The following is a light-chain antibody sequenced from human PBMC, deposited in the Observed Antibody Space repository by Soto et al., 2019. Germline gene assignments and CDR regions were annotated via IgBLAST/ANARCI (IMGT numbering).Light chain of an antibody. V-gene: IGKV3-15*01. Sequence: EIVMTQSPVTLSVSPGERATLSCRVSQSLSSNLAWYQQEPGQAPRLLIYGASTRATGIPARFSGSGSGTEFTLTISSLQSEDFAVYYCQQYNKWPLTFGAGTKVEIK. J-gene: IGKJ4*01. CDR2: GAS. CDR1: QSLSSN. CDR3: QQYNKWPLT.